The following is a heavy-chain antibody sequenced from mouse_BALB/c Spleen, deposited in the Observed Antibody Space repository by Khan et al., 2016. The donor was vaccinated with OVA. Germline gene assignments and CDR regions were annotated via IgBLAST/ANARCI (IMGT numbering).Heavy chain of an antibody. Sequence: EVELVESGGGLVQPGGSLRLSCATSGFTFTDYYMSWVRQPPGKALEWLGFIRNKANGYTTEYSASVKGRFTISRDNSQSILYLQMNTLRAEDSATYYCARDNPIPMDYWGLGTSVTVSS. V-gene: IGHV7-3*02. CDR2: IRNKANGYTT. CDR3: ARDNPIPMDY. CDR1: GFTFTDYY. J-gene: IGHJ4*01. D-gene: IGHD2-14*01.